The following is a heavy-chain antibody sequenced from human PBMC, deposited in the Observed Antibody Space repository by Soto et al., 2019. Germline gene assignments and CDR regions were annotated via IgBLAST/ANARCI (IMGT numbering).Heavy chain of an antibody. CDR3: ANLPDYYGMDV. CDR1: GFTFSSYG. Sequence: GGSLRLSCAASGFTFSSYGMHWVRQAPGKGLEWVAVISYDGSNKYYADSVKGRFTISRDNSKNTLYLQMNSLRAEDTAVYYCANLPDYYGMDVWGQGTTVTVSS. V-gene: IGHV3-30*18. CDR2: ISYDGSNK. J-gene: IGHJ6*02.